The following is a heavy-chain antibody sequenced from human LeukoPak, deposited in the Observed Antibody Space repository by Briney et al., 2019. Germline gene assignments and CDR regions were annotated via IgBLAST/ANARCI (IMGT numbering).Heavy chain of an antibody. J-gene: IGHJ4*02. V-gene: IGHV4-4*02. CDR3: ASHPLYLRPYDY. Sequence: ASETLSLTCAVSGGSISSSNWWSWVRQPPGKGLEWIGEIYHSGSTNYNPSLKSRVTISVDKSKNQFSLKLSSVTAADTAVYYCASHPLYLRPYDYWGQGTLVTVSS. CDR2: IYHSGST. CDR1: GGSISSSNW. D-gene: IGHD3-16*01.